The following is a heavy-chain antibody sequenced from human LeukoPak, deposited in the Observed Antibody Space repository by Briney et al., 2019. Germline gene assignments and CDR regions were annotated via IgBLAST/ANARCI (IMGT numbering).Heavy chain of an antibody. CDR2: TYYRSKWSS. V-gene: IGHV6-1*01. D-gene: IGHD6-25*01. CDR1: GDSVSSNRAA. J-gene: IGHJ4*02. Sequence: SQTLSLTCAITGDSVSSNRAAWNWIRQSPSRGLEWLGRTYYRSKWSSDYAMTVNGRITFNADTSKNQVSLQLTSVTPEDTAVYYCARGSGGLNFFGYWGQGTLVTVSS. CDR3: ARGSGGLNFFGY.